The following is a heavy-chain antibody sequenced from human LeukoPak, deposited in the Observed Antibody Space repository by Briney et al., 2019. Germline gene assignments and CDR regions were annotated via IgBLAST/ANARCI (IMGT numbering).Heavy chain of an antibody. Sequence: GGSLRLSCTASGFTFGDYAMTWARQAPGKALEWVSLLYSDDSAYYPDSVKGRFTISRDNSKSTLHLQMDTLRTEDTAMYYCARDPWQGSTTLHWGQGIMVTVSS. CDR1: GFTFGDYA. V-gene: IGHV3-66*02. CDR2: LYSDDSA. J-gene: IGHJ4*02. D-gene: IGHD1-26*01. CDR3: ARDPWQGSTTLH.